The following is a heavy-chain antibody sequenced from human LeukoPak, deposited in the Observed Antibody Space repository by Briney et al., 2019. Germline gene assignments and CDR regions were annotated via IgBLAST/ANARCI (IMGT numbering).Heavy chain of an antibody. J-gene: IGHJ4*02. Sequence: ETLSLTCAVYGGSFSGYYWSWIRQPPGKGLEWVSAISGSGGSTYYADSVRGRFTISRDNSKNTLYLQMNSLRAEDTAVYYCAKGGWWELSDYWGQGTLVTVSS. CDR2: ISGSGGST. CDR1: GGSFSGYY. D-gene: IGHD1-26*01. CDR3: AKGGWWELSDY. V-gene: IGHV3-23*01.